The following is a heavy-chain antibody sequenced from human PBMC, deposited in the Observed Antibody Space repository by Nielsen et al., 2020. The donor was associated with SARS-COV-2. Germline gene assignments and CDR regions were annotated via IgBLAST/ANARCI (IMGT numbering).Heavy chain of an antibody. CDR2: ISTSSSPK. D-gene: IGHD3-3*01. J-gene: IGHJ6*03. CDR1: GFTFSDYY. CDR3: AKDQDDAYYYYYYMDV. V-gene: IGHV3-11*04. Sequence: GESLKISCAASGFTFSDYYMSWIRQAPGKGLEWVSYISTSSSPKYYADSVKGRFTISRDNSKNTLYLQMNSLRAEDTAVYYCAKDQDDAYYYYYYMDVWGKGTTVTVSS.